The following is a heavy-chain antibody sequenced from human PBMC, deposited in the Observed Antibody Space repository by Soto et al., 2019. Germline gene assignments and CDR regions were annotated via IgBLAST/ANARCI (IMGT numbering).Heavy chain of an antibody. CDR2: IFYSGST. J-gene: IGHJ5*02. CDR1: GGSISSSSYY. CDR3: ARHYAIAGFGELLYPWFDP. Sequence: QLQLQESGPGLVKPSETLSLTCTVSGGSISSSSYYWGWIRQPPGKGLEWIGSIFYSGSTYYNPSLKSRVTISVDTSKNQFSLKLSSVTAADTAVYYCARHYAIAGFGELLYPWFDPWGQGTLVTVSS. V-gene: IGHV4-39*01. D-gene: IGHD3-10*01.